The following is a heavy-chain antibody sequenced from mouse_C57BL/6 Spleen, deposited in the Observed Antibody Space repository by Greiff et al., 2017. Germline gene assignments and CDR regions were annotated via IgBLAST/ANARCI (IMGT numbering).Heavy chain of an antibody. CDR1: GFNIKDDY. Sequence: VQLQQSGAELVRPGASVKLSCTASGFNIKDDYMHWVKQRPEQGLEWIGWIDPENGDTEYASKFQGKATITADTSSNTAYLQLSSLTSEDTAVYYCTTGLRLRAMDYWGQGTSVTVSS. J-gene: IGHJ4*01. CDR2: IDPENGDT. CDR3: TTGLRLRAMDY. V-gene: IGHV14-4*01. D-gene: IGHD3-2*02.